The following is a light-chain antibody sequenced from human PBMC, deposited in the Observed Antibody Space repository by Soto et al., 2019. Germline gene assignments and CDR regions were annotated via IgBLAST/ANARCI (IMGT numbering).Light chain of an antibody. Sequence: DIVMTQSPDSLAVSLGERATINCKSSQSVLVNSNNKNYLAWYQQKPGQPPKLLIYWASIRESRVPDRFSGSGSGTDFTLTISSLQAEDVAVYYCQHYYTPPLTFGGGTKVEIK. V-gene: IGKV4-1*01. CDR3: QHYYTPPLT. CDR2: WAS. CDR1: QSVLVNSNNKNY. J-gene: IGKJ4*01.